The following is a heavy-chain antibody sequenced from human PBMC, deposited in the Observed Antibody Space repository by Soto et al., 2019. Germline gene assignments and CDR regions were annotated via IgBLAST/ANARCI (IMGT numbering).Heavy chain of an antibody. V-gene: IGHV3-23*01. D-gene: IGHD3-10*01. Sequence: LRLSCAASGFTFSSYAMSWVRQAPGKGLEWVSAISGSGGSTYYADSVKGRFTISRDNSKNTLYLQMNSLRAEDTAVYYCAKISGPTYYYGSGYMDVWGQGTTVTVSS. J-gene: IGHJ6*02. CDR1: GFTFSSYA. CDR3: AKISGPTYYYGSGYMDV. CDR2: ISGSGGST.